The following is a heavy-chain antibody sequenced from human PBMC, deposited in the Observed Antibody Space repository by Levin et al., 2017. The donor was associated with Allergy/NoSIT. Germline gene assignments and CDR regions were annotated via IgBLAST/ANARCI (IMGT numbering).Heavy chain of an antibody. D-gene: IGHD2-15*01. CDR1: GGSIRSHY. CDR2: IYTSGRT. J-gene: IGHJ3*02. Sequence: LSQTLSLTCTVSGGSIRSHYWSWVRQPAGKGLEWIGHIYTSGRTDYNPSLKSRVPMSLEPSKKQFSLKFRSVTAADTAIYYCARLYCIGGTCHFGFDIWGQGTTVTVSS. V-gene: IGHV4-4*07. CDR3: ARLYCIGGTCHFGFDI.